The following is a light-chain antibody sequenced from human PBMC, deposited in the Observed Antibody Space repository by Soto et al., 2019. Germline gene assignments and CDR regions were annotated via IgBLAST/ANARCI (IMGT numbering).Light chain of an antibody. Sequence: EIVLTQSPGTLSLSPGERATLSCRASQSVSSSYLAWYQQKPGQAPRLLIYGASSRATGIPDRFSGSGSGTDFTLTISSLEPEDFAVYYCQQDGSSGTFGQGTKV. CDR1: QSVSSSY. CDR3: QQDGSSGT. CDR2: GAS. V-gene: IGKV3-20*01. J-gene: IGKJ1*01.